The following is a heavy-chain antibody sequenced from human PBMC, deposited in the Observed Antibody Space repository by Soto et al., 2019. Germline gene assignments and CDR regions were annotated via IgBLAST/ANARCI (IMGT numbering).Heavy chain of an antibody. CDR1: GYTFIGYY. Sequence: ASVKVSCKASGYTFIGYYIHWVRQAPGQGLEWMGWINPNSGGTNYAQRFQGWVTMTRDRSISTAYMELSRLKSDDTAVYYCARVGGGMASLGYYGMDVWGQGTTVTVSS. D-gene: IGHD3-10*01. J-gene: IGHJ6*02. CDR3: ARVGGGMASLGYYGMDV. V-gene: IGHV1-2*04. CDR2: INPNSGGT.